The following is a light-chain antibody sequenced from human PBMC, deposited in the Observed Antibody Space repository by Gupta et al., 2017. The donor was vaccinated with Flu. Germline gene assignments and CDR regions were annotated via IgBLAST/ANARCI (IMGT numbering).Light chain of an antibody. V-gene: IGLV1-44*01. CDR3: AAWDDSLTGHV. Sequence: SSNIGDNTVNWYQQLPGTASKLLIYNYNKRPSGVPDRLSGSKSGTSAPLAISGLQSEDEADYYCAAWDDSLTGHVFGGGTKLTVL. J-gene: IGLJ2*01. CDR1: SSNIGDNT. CDR2: NYN.